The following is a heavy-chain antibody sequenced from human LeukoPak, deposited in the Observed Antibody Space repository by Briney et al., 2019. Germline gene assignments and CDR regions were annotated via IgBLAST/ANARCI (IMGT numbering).Heavy chain of an antibody. V-gene: IGHV4-4*07. CDR3: ARDSGWYGGHHFDY. J-gene: IGHJ4*02. Sequence: SETLSLTCSVSGGSISSYYWSWIRQPAGKGLEWIGRIYTSGSTNYNPSLKSRVIMSVDTSKNQLSLNLSSVTAAGTAVYYCARDSGWYGGHHFDYWGQGTLVSVSS. CDR1: GGSISSYY. D-gene: IGHD6-19*01. CDR2: IYTSGST.